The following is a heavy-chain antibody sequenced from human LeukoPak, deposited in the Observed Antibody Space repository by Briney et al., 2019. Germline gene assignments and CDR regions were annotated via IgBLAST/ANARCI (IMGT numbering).Heavy chain of an antibody. D-gene: IGHD4-17*01. Sequence: PGGSLRLSCAASGFTFSSYEMNWVRQAPGKGLEWVSYISSSGSTIYYADSVKGRFTISRDNAKNSLYLQMSSLRAEDTAVYYCARVRDDDGDFALDYWGQGILVTVSS. J-gene: IGHJ4*02. CDR2: ISSSGSTI. CDR3: ARVRDDDGDFALDY. V-gene: IGHV3-48*03. CDR1: GFTFSSYE.